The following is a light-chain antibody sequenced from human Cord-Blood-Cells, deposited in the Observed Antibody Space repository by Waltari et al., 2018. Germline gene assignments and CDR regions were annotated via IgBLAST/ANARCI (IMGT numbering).Light chain of an antibody. CDR2: KDS. Sequence: ARITCSGDALPKQYAYWYQQKPGQAPVLVIYKDSERPSGIPERFSGSSSGTTVTLTISGVQAEDEADYYCQSADSSGTYVVFGGGTKLTVL. J-gene: IGLJ2*01. CDR1: ALPKQY. CDR3: QSADSSGTYVV. V-gene: IGLV3-25*01.